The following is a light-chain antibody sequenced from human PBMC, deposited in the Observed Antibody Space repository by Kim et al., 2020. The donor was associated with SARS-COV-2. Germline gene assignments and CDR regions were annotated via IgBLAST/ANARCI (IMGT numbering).Light chain of an antibody. CDR1: QGIKYH. CDR2: AAS. Sequence: DIQMTQSPSSLSASVGDRVTITCRASQGIKYHLAWYQQKPGKVPKLLIYAASTLQPGVPSRFSGSGSGTDFTLTISGLQPEDVATYYFQNYDSDPLTFGPGTKVDIK. V-gene: IGKV1-27*01. J-gene: IGKJ3*01. CDR3: QNYDSDPLT.